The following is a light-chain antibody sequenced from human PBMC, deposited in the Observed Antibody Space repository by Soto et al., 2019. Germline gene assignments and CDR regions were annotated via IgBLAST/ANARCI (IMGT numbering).Light chain of an antibody. J-gene: IGLJ1*01. CDR3: CSYAGSSTNYV. V-gene: IGLV2-14*01. Sequence: QSALTQPASVSGSPGQSITISCTGTSSDVGAYNSVSWYQQHPGKAPKLMIYEVSNRPSGVSNRFSGSKSGNTASLTISGLQAEDEADYYCCSYAGSSTNYVFGTGTKVTVL. CDR1: SSDVGAYNS. CDR2: EVS.